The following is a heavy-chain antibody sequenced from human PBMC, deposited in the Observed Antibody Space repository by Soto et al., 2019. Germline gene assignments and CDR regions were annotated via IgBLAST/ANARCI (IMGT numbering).Heavy chain of an antibody. CDR1: GGSFSGYY. V-gene: IGHV4-34*01. J-gene: IGHJ4*02. Sequence: SETLSLTCAVYGGSFSGYYLSWIRQPPGKGLEWIGEINHSGSTNYNPSLKSRVTISVDTSKNQFSLKLSSVTAADTAVYYCARHDYVWGSYRYQGPFDYWGQGTLVTVSS. D-gene: IGHD3-16*02. CDR3: ARHDYVWGSYRYQGPFDY. CDR2: INHSGST.